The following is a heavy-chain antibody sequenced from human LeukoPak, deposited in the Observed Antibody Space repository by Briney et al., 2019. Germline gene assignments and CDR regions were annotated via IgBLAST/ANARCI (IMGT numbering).Heavy chain of an antibody. J-gene: IGHJ4*02. V-gene: IGHV3-33*01. CDR1: GFTFSSYG. CDR3: ARGLDIVAFDY. D-gene: IGHD5-12*01. Sequence: GGSLRLSCAASGFTFSSYGMHWVRQAPGKGPEWVAVIWYDGSNKYYADSVKGRFTISRDNSKNTLYLQMNSLRAEDTAMYYCARGLDIVAFDYWGQGTLVTVSS. CDR2: IWYDGSNK.